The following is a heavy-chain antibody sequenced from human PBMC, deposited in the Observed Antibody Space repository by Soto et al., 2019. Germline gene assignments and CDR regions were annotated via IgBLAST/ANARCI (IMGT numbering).Heavy chain of an antibody. J-gene: IGHJ6*02. D-gene: IGHD2-8*01. CDR1: GFTFSSYG. CDR2: ISYDGSNK. CDR3: AKDLGYCTNGVCIRGLGGMDV. V-gene: IGHV3-30*18. Sequence: LRLSCAASGFTFSSYGMHWVRQAPGKGLEWVAVISYDGSNKYYADSVKGRFTISRDNSKNTLYLQMNSLRAEDTAVYYCAKDLGYCTNGVCIRGLGGMDVWGQGTTVTVSS.